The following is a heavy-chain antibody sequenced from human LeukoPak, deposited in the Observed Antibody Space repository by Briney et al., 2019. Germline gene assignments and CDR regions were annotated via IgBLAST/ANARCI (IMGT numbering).Heavy chain of an antibody. Sequence: SETLSLTCTVSGGSISSGGYYWSWIRQHPGKGLEWIGYIYYSGSTYYNPSLKSRVTISADTSKNQFSLKLSSVTAADTAVYYCASRSLWSYYFDYWGQGTLVTVSS. D-gene: IGHD5-18*01. CDR2: IYYSGST. V-gene: IGHV4-31*03. CDR1: GGSISSGGYY. J-gene: IGHJ4*02. CDR3: ASRSLWSYYFDY.